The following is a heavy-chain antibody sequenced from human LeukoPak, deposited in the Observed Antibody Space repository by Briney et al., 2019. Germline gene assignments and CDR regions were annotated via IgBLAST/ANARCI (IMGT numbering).Heavy chain of an antibody. Sequence: GESLKISCKGSGYSFTSYWIGWVRQMPGKGLAWMGIIYPGDSDTRYSPSFQGQVTISADKSISTAYLQWSSLKASDTAMYYCARHRVGYYYGSGSPSGWFDPWGQGTLVTVSS. CDR3: ARHRVGYYYGSGSPSGWFDP. CDR2: IYPGDSDT. D-gene: IGHD3-10*01. J-gene: IGHJ5*02. V-gene: IGHV5-51*01. CDR1: GYSFTSYW.